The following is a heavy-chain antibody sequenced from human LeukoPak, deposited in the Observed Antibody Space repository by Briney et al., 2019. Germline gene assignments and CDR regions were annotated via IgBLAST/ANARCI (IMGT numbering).Heavy chain of an antibody. CDR3: ARHSQSGSYYSY. CDR2: IYYSGST. V-gene: IGHV4-59*11. CDR1: GGSISSHY. D-gene: IGHD1-26*01. Sequence: SETLSLTCTVSGGSISSHYWSWIRQPPGKGLEWIGYIYYSGSTNYNPSLKSRVTISVDTSKNQFSLKLSSVTAADTAVYYCARHSQSGSYYSYWGQGTLVTVSS. J-gene: IGHJ4*02.